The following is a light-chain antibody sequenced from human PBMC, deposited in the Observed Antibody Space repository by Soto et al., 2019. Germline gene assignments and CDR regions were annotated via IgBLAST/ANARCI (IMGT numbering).Light chain of an antibody. CDR1: QSVLYNSNNKNY. CDR3: QQYYSTPYT. CDR2: WAS. J-gene: IGKJ2*01. Sequence: DIVMTKSQDSLAVSLGERATINCKSSQSVLYNSNNKNYLAWYQQKPGQPPKLLVYWASTRESGVPARFSGSGSGTDFTLIISSLQAEDVAVYYCQQYYSTPYTFGQGTKLEIK. V-gene: IGKV4-1*01.